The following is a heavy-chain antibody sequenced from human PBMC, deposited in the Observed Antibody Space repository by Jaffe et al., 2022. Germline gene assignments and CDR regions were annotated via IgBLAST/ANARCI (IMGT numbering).Heavy chain of an antibody. V-gene: IGHV4-34*01. J-gene: IGHJ5*02. CDR1: VGSLSGYY. CDR3: ARGTVTMIHGSGPYNWFDL. CDR2: ITHSGIT. Sequence: QVQLQQWGAGLLKPAETLSLTCATYVGSLSGYYWSWIRQPPGKGLEWIGEITHSGITNYNPSLESRVTMSVDTSKKQFSLKVTSVTAADRAVYYCARGTVTMIHGSGPYNWFDLWGQGTLVTVSS. D-gene: IGHD3-22*01.